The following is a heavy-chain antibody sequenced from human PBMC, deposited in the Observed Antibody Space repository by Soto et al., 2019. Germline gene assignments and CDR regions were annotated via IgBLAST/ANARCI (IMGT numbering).Heavy chain of an antibody. Sequence: EVQLLESGGGLVQPGGSLRLSCAASGFTFSDYAMSWVRQAPGKGLEWVSGISGSAADTYYADSVKGRFTVSRDNNNNTLYLQMNNLRVEDTAVYYCAQGALGWYFGDWGQGTLVTVSS. CDR3: AQGALGWYFGD. CDR1: GFTFSDYA. V-gene: IGHV3-23*01. CDR2: ISGSAADT. J-gene: IGHJ4*02. D-gene: IGHD6-19*01.